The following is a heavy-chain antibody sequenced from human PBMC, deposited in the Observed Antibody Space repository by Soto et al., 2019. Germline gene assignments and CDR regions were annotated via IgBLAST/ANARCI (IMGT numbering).Heavy chain of an antibody. Sequence: KTSETLSLTCAVSGGSISTTNWWTWVRQPPGKGLEWIGEIFHTGSTNYNPSLKSRVTISVDKSNNEFSLKLSSATAADTAVYYCARFALEVTQYYFDCWGQGTLVTVSS. J-gene: IGHJ4*02. CDR2: IFHTGST. CDR3: ARFALEVTQYYFDC. D-gene: IGHD2-21*02. V-gene: IGHV4-4*02. CDR1: GGSISTTNW.